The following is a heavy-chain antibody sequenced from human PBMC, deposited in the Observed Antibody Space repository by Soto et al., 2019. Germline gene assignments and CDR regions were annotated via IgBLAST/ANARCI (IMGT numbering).Heavy chain of an antibody. Sequence: SCAASGFTFSDYYMTWIRQAPGKGLEWLSYISGGGGSTIYYADSVKGRFTISRDNTKNSLYLHVDSLRTEDTAVYYCARQRGFYDSSGLDYWGQGTLVTVSS. J-gene: IGHJ4*02. CDR3: ARQRGFYDSSGLDY. V-gene: IGHV3-11*01. CDR1: GFTFSDYY. D-gene: IGHD3-22*01. CDR2: ISGGGGSTI.